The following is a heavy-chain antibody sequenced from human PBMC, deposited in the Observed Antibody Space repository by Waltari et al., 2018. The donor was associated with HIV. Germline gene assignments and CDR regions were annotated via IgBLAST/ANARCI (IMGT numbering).Heavy chain of an antibody. CDR1: GFTFRNDG. CDR2: IYFDGSNQ. Sequence: QVQLVESGGGVVQPGRSLRLSCAASGFTFRNDGMHWVRQAPGKGLGWGAVIYFDGSNQYYADSVRGRFTMSSNNSKKKVFLQMNSLRLEDSALYYCATGQQVWETWSQLAYWGQGTLVIVSS. V-gene: IGHV3-33*08. CDR3: ATGQQVWETWSQLAY. J-gene: IGHJ4*02. D-gene: IGHD1-1*01.